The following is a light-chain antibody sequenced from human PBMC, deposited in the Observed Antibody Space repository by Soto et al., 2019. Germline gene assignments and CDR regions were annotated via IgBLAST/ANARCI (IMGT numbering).Light chain of an antibody. Sequence: QSALTQPASVSGSPGQSITISCTGTISDVGSYNYVSWYQQYPGKAPKLMIYDVSTRPSGVSARFSGSKSGNTASLTISGLRAEDEADYYCGSYTTSSNYVFGTGTKVTVL. CDR3: GSYTTSSNYV. J-gene: IGLJ1*01. CDR2: DVS. CDR1: ISDVGSYNY. V-gene: IGLV2-14*03.